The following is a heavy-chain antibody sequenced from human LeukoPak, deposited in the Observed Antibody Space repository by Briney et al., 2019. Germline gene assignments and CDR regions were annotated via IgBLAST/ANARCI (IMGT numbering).Heavy chain of an antibody. CDR3: ARGRSWDYYYYMDV. CDR2: INHSGST. J-gene: IGHJ6*03. CDR1: GGSFSGYY. D-gene: IGHD1-26*01. Sequence: PSETLSLTCAVYGGSFSGYYWSWIRQPPGKGLEWIGEINHSGSTNYNPSLKSRVTISVDTSKNQLSLRLTSVTAADTAVYYCARGRSWDYYYYMDVWGKGTTVTISS. V-gene: IGHV4-34*01.